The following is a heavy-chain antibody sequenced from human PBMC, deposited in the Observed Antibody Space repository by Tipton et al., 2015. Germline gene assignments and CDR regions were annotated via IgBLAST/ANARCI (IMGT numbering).Heavy chain of an antibody. CDR3: ARSRGFHFDL. J-gene: IGHJ2*01. CDR2: INDDGRTT. V-gene: IGHV3-74*01. Sequence: SLRLSCAASAFTFSNHWMHWVRQVPGKGLVWVSRINDDGRTTAYADSVNGRFTISRDNAKNTLHLQMSSLRTEDTAVYYCARSRGFHFDLWGRGILVTVSS. CDR1: AFTFSNHW. D-gene: IGHD5-12*01.